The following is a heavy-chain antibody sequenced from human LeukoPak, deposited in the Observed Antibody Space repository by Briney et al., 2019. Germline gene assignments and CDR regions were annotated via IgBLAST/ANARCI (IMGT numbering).Heavy chain of an antibody. Sequence: SETLSLTCAVSGGSISSGGYSWSWIRQPPGKGLEWIGYIYHSGSTYYNPSLKSRVTISVDRSKNQFSLKLSSVTAADTAVYYCARVTPDFDDAFDIWGQGTMVTVSS. D-gene: IGHD2-21*02. J-gene: IGHJ3*02. CDR3: ARVTPDFDDAFDI. CDR2: IYHSGST. CDR1: GGSISSGGYS. V-gene: IGHV4-30-2*01.